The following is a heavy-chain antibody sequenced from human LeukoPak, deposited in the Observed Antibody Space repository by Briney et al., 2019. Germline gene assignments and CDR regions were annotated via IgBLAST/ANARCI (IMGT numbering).Heavy chain of an antibody. CDR2: ISYDGSNK. V-gene: IGHV3-30-3*01. CDR3: ARGIVGYFDY. J-gene: IGHJ4*02. Sequence: PGGSLRLSCAASGFTFSSYAMHWVRQAPGKGLEWVAVISYDGSNKYYADSVKGRFTISRDNSKNTLYLQMNSLRAEDTAVYYCARGIVGYFDYWGQGTLVTVSS. CDR1: GFTFSSYA. D-gene: IGHD2-15*01.